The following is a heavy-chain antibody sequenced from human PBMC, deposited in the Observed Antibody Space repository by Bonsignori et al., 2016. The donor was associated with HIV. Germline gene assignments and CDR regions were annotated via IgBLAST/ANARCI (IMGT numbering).Heavy chain of an antibody. CDR2: ISYDESNK. J-gene: IGHJ6*03. CDR3: AKVWTGQQLALMDV. CDR1: GFNFSSYG. Sequence: GESLKISCAASGFNFSSYGMHWVRQAPGKGPESVAVISYDESNKYFADSVKGRFTISRDNSKNKLHLQMNSLRVEDTAVYYCAKVWTGQQLALMDVWGKGTTVTVSS. V-gene: IGHV3-30*18. D-gene: IGHD6-13*01.